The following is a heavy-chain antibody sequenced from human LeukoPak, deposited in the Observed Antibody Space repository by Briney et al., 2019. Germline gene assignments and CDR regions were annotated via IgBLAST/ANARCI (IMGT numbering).Heavy chain of an antibody. J-gene: IGHJ4*02. CDR2: IRSKANIYAT. D-gene: IGHD6-13*01. V-gene: IGHV3-73*01. CDR1: GFTFSGSA. CDR3: THGNSSSWYYFDY. Sequence: GGSLRLSCAASGFTFSGSAMHWVRQAPGKGLEWVGRIRSKANIYATAYAASVKGRFTISRDDSKNTAYLQMNSLKTEDTAVYYCTHGNSSSWYYFDYWGQGTLVTVSS.